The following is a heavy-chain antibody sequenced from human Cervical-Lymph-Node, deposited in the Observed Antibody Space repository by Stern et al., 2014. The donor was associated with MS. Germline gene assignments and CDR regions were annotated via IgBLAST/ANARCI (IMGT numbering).Heavy chain of an antibody. D-gene: IGHD6-13*01. CDR1: GGSILTSY. Sequence: QVQLVQSGPGLVKPSETLSLTCSVSGGSILTSYWSWIRQPPGKGLEWIGYIYYGGSTHYNPSLKSRLTISLGTSQAQLSLQLRTVTAADTAVYYCARLAAAGPLDYWGQGTLVTVSS. V-gene: IGHV4-59*08. CDR2: IYYGGST. J-gene: IGHJ4*02. CDR3: ARLAAAGPLDY.